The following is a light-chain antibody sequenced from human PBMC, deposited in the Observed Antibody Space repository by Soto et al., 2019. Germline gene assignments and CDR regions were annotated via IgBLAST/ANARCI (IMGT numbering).Light chain of an antibody. CDR3: QQYYSYSPLT. Sequence: DIQMTQSPSTLSASVGDRVTVTCRASQSVRDWVAGYQQQAGRAPRLLIYKASSLQSGVPSRFSGSGFGTEFTLTISSLQPDDFASYYCQQYYSYSPLTFGGGTKVEIK. V-gene: IGKV1-5*03. J-gene: IGKJ4*01. CDR1: QSVRDW. CDR2: KAS.